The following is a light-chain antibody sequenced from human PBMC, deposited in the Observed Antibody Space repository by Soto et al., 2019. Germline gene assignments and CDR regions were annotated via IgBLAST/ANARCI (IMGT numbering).Light chain of an antibody. CDR3: QSYDSSLSGSVV. CDR1: SSNIGAGYD. CDR2: GNS. V-gene: IGLV1-40*01. J-gene: IGLJ2*01. Sequence: QSVLTQPPSVSGAPGQRVTISCTGSSSNIGAGYDVHWYQQLPGTAPKLLIYGNSNRPSGVTDRFSGSKSGTSASLAITGLHAEDEADYYGQSYDSSLSGSVVFGGGTKLTVL.